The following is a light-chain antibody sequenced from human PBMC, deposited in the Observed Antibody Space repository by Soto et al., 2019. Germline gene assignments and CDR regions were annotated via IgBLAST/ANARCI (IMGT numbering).Light chain of an antibody. Sequence: QSVLTQPPSASLTPGQRVTISCSGSSPNIGSNYVYWYQDLPGTAPKLLIYRNNQRPSGVPDRFSGSKSGTSASLAISGLRSEDEADYYCAAWDDSLGGFYVFGTGTKVTVL. CDR2: RNN. CDR1: SPNIGSNY. J-gene: IGLJ1*01. CDR3: AAWDDSLGGFYV. V-gene: IGLV1-47*01.